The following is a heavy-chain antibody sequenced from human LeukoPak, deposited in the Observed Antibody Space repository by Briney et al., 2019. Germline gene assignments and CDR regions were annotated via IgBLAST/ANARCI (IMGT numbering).Heavy chain of an antibody. J-gene: IGHJ4*02. V-gene: IGHV3-7*03. D-gene: IGHD5-12*01. Sequence: GGSLRLSCAASGFTFSTYWMSWVRQAPGKGLEWVANIKIDGSEKYYVDSVKGRFTISRDNAKNSLYLQMNSLRVEDTAVYYRARGVDIVATIWDYWGQGTLVTVSS. CDR2: IKIDGSEK. CDR1: GFTFSTYW. CDR3: ARGVDIVATIWDY.